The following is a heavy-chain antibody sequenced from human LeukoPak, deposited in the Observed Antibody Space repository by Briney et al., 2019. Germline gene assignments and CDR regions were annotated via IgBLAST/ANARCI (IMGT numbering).Heavy chain of an antibody. D-gene: IGHD6-13*01. CDR1: GGSIIRSDYY. Sequence: PSETLSLTCTVSGGSIIRSDYYWGWIRQPPGKGLEWIGEINHSGSTNYNPSLKSRVTISVDTSKNQFSLKLSSVTAADTAVYYCARVGIAAAGFDRWGQGTLVTVSS. V-gene: IGHV4-39*07. J-gene: IGHJ5*02. CDR2: INHSGST. CDR3: ARVGIAAAGFDR.